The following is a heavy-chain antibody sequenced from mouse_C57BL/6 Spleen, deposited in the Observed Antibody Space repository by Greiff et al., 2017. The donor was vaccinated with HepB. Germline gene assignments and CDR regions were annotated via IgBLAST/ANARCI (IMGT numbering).Heavy chain of an antibody. CDR3: AREEKTGTGYFDV. CDR2: IYPGDGDT. D-gene: IGHD4-1*01. CDR1: GYAFSSYW. V-gene: IGHV1-80*01. J-gene: IGHJ1*03. Sequence: QVQLQQSGAELVKPGASVKISCKASGYAFSSYWMNWVKQRPGKGLEWIGQIYPGDGDTNYNGKFKGKATLTADKSSSTAYMQLSSLTSEDSAVYFCAREEKTGTGYFDVWGTGTTVTVSS.